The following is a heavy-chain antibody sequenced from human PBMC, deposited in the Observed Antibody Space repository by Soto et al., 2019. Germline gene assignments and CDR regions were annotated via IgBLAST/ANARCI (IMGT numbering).Heavy chain of an antibody. CDR2: IIPILGIA. J-gene: IGHJ4*02. V-gene: IGHV1-69*02. D-gene: IGHD2-8*01. CDR1: GGTFSSYT. Sequence: QVQLVQSGAEVKKPGSSVKVSCKASGGTFSSYTISWVRQAPGQGLEWMGRIIPILGIANYAQKFQGRVKITADKSTRTAYMELSSLRFEDTAVYYCASTHFSGMLWDYWGQGTLVTVSS. CDR3: ASTHFSGMLWDY.